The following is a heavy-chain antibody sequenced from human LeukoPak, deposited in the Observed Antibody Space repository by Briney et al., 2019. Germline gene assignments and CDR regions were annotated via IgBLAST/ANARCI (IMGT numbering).Heavy chain of an antibody. CDR1: GYSISSGYY. D-gene: IGHD6-19*01. V-gene: IGHV4-38-2*01. CDR2: IYHSGNT. J-gene: IGHJ4*02. CDR3: ARNRIAVAGRGPYFDY. Sequence: SETLSLTCAVSGYSISSGYYWGYIRQSPGKGLEWIGSIYHSGNTYYNPSLKSRVTISVDTSKNQFSLKLSSVTAADTAVYYCARNRIAVAGRGPYFDYWGQGILVTVSS.